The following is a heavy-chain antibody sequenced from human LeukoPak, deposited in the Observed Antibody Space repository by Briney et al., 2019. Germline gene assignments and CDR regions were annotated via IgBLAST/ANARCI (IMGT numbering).Heavy chain of an antibody. CDR1: GFTFSSYW. Sequence: GGSLRLSCAASGFTFSSYWMSWVRQAPGKGLEWVANIKQDGSEKYYVDSVKGRFTISRDNAKDSVYLQMNSLRAEDTAVYYCVRDPVGNYGSGTYPPSWGQGTLVTVSS. CDR2: IKQDGSEK. V-gene: IGHV3-7*01. J-gene: IGHJ4*02. D-gene: IGHD3-10*01. CDR3: VRDPVGNYGSGTYPPS.